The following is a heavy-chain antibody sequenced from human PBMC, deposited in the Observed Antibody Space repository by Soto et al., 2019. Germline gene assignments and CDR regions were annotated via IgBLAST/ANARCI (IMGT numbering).Heavy chain of an antibody. D-gene: IGHD3-10*01. CDR1: GYTFIRYA. CDR3: ARVRSGLGWDS. CDR2: INAGNGDT. Sequence: QVQLVQSGAEVKKPGASVKVSCKTSGYTFIRYAIHWVRQAPGQTLEWMGWINAGNGDTKVSQKYQDRLTITRDTSASTVYMEMSSLRSEDTALYYCARVRSGLGWDSWGQGTLVTVSS. J-gene: IGHJ4*02. V-gene: IGHV1-3*01.